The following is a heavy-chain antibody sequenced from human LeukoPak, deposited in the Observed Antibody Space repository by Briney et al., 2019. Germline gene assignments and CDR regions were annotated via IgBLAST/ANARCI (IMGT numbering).Heavy chain of an antibody. CDR3: AKDYGYDSSGYYDY. D-gene: IGHD3-22*01. CDR2: ISWNSGSI. V-gene: IGHV3-9*01. CDR1: GFTFDDYA. J-gene: IGHJ4*02. Sequence: GGSLRLSCAASGFTFDDYAMHWVRQAPGKGLEWVSGISWNSGSIGYADSMKGRFTISRDNAKNSLYLQMNSLRAEDTALYYCAKDYGYDSSGYYDYWGQGTLVTVSS.